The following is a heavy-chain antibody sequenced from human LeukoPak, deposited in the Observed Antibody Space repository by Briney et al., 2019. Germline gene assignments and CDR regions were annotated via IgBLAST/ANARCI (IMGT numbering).Heavy chain of an antibody. J-gene: IGHJ5*02. D-gene: IGHD2-2*01. Sequence: ASVKVSCKASGYTFTSYGISWVRQAPGQGLEWMGWIIAYNGNTSYAQKLQGRVTMTTDTSTSTAYMELRSLRSDDTAVYYCARRGYCSSTSCYDNWFDPWGQGTLVTVSS. CDR1: GYTFTSYG. V-gene: IGHV1-18*01. CDR2: IIAYNGNT. CDR3: ARRGYCSSTSCYDNWFDP.